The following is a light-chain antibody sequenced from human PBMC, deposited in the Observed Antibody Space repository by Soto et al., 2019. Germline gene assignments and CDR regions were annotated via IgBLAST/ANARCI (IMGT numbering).Light chain of an antibody. V-gene: IGKV1-5*01. Sequence: DIQMTQSPPTLSASVGDRVSITCRASQSISVWLAWFQQKPGKAPKLLIYDASTVQSEVPSRFSGSGSGTEFTLTISRLQPDDFATYYCQHYNSYPYTFGQGTKLEI. CDR3: QHYNSYPYT. J-gene: IGKJ2*01. CDR2: DAS. CDR1: QSISVW.